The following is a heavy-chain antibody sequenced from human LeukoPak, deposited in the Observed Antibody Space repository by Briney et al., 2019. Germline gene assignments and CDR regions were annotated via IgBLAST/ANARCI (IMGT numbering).Heavy chain of an antibody. V-gene: IGHV3-7*01. Sequence: GGSLRLSCAASGFTFTKYWMTWVRQAPGKGLELVANIKEDGSEKYYVDSVKGRFIISRDNGKNSLYLQMNSLRAEDTAVYFCVYGGSYYVAWGQGTLVTVSS. J-gene: IGHJ5*02. D-gene: IGHD1-26*01. CDR3: VYGGSYYVA. CDR2: IKEDGSEK. CDR1: GFTFTKYW.